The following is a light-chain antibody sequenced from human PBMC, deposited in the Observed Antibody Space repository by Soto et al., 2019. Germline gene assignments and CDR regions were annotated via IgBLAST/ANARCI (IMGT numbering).Light chain of an antibody. V-gene: IGKV3-20*01. CDR3: QQHGTSIT. J-gene: IGKJ4*01. CDR1: QSISDNY. CDR2: GAS. Sequence: EIVLTHSPGTLSLSPGERATLSCRASQSISDNYVGWYQQKPGQAPTLLIYGASARATGVPDRFSGSGSGTDFTLIINRLEPGDFAVYYCQQHGTSITFGGGTKLESK.